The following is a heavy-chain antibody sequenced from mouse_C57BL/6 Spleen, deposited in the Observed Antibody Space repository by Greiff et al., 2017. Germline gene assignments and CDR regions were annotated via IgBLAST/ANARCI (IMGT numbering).Heavy chain of an antibody. J-gene: IGHJ4*01. D-gene: IGHD1-1*01. CDR3: AKESYYYGSSYGAMDY. CDR2: ISSGSSTI. CDR1: GFTFSDYG. Sequence: EVKLMESGGGLVKPGGSLKLSCAASGFTFSDYGMHWVRQAPEKGLEWVAYISSGSSTIYYADTVKGRFTIARDNAKNTLFLQMTSLRSEDTAMYYCAKESYYYGSSYGAMDYWGQGTSVTVSS. V-gene: IGHV5-17*01.